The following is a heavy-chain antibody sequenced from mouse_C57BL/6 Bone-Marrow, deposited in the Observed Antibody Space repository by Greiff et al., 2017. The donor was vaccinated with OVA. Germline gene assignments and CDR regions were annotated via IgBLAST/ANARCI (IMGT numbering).Heavy chain of an antibody. CDR3: ARLSPWFAY. Sequence: VQVVESGPGLVAPSQSLSITCTVSGFSLTSYGVDWVRQSPGKGLEWLGVIWGGGSTNYNSALKYRLSISKDNSKSQVFLKMNSLQTDDTAMYYCARLSPWFAYWGQGTLVTVAA. CDR1: GFSLTSYG. CDR2: IWGGGST. J-gene: IGHJ3*01. V-gene: IGHV2-6*01.